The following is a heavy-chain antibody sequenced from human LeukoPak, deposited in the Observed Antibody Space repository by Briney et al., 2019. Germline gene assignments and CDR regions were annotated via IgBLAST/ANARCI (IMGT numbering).Heavy chain of an antibody. CDR1: GGSFSGYY. CDR2: INHSGST. V-gene: IGHV4-34*01. CDR3: ASNSSTHFGY. D-gene: IGHD6-13*01. Sequence: SETLSLTCAVYGGSFSGYYWSWIRQPPGKGLEWIGEINHSGSTNYNPSLKSRVTISVDTSKNQFSLKLSSVTAADTAVYYCASNSSTHFGYWGQGTLVTVSS. J-gene: IGHJ4*02.